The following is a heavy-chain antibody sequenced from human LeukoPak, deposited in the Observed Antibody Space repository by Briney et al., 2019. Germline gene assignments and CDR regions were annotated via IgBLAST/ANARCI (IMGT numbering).Heavy chain of an antibody. Sequence: GGSLRLSCAASGFTVSDNYISCVRQAPGKGLEWVSVIYSGGNTNYADSVRGRFTISRDISKNTLYLQMSSLRAEDTAVYYCARWWPRGHFDYWGQGTLVTVSS. CDR1: GFTVSDNY. CDR2: IYSGGNT. J-gene: IGHJ4*02. V-gene: IGHV3-53*01. D-gene: IGHD2-15*01. CDR3: ARWWPRGHFDY.